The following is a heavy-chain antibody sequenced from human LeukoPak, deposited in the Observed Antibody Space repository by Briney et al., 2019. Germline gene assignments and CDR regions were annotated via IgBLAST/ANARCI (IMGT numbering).Heavy chain of an antibody. D-gene: IGHD6-13*01. CDR3: ARNLPYSSSWYYYYYYMDV. CDR2: MNPNSGNT. V-gene: IGHV1-8*03. J-gene: IGHJ6*03. Sequence: GASVKVSFKASGYTFTSYDINWVRQATGQGLAWMGWMNPNSGNTGYAQKFQGRVTITRNTSISTAYMELSSLRSEDTAVYYCARNLPYSSSWYYYYYYMDVWGKGTTVTVSS. CDR1: GYTFTSYD.